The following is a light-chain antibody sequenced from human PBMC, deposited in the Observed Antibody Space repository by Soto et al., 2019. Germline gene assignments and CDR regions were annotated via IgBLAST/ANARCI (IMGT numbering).Light chain of an antibody. Sequence: QSVLTQPASVSGSPGQSITISCSGTISDFVLYNYVSWYQQHPGKAPKLMIYGVNNRPSGVSNRFSGSKSGNTASLTISGLQADDGAHYYCSSYTTSSALQVFGTGTKGTVL. CDR1: ISDFVLYNY. V-gene: IGLV2-14*01. CDR3: SSYTTSSALQV. CDR2: GVN. J-gene: IGLJ1*01.